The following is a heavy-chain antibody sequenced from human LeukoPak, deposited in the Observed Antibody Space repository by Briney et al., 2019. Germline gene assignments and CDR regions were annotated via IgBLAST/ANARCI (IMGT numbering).Heavy chain of an antibody. J-gene: IGHJ5*02. Sequence: PSETLSLTCTVSGGSISSYYWSWIRQPPGKGLEWIGYIYYSGSTNYNPSLKSRVTISVDTSKSQFSLKLSSVTAADTAVYYCARHSRGLLLWFGETEGWFDPWGQGTLVTVSS. CDR3: ARHSRGLLLWFGETEGWFDP. D-gene: IGHD3-10*01. CDR1: GGSISSYY. V-gene: IGHV4-59*08. CDR2: IYYSGST.